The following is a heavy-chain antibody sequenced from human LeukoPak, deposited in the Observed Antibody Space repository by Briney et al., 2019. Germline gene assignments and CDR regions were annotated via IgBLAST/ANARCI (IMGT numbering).Heavy chain of an antibody. CDR2: TYYSGTT. CDR3: ASFPRMATGYFAY. Sequence: SETLSRTGTVSACPSSSYYWGWLRQRQGKGREGSGYTYYSGTTNSKTSLKSRVTVSVDTSKSQFSLKLSSVTAADTAVYYCASFPRMATGYFAYWGQGPLVTVSS. V-gene: IGHV4-59*01. D-gene: IGHD5-12*01. J-gene: IGHJ4*02. CDR1: ACPSSSYY.